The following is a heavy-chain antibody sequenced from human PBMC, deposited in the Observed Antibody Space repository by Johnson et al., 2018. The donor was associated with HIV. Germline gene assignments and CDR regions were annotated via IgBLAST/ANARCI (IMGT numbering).Heavy chain of an antibody. D-gene: IGHD1-26*01. J-gene: IGHJ3*02. V-gene: IGHV3-30*04. CDR1: GFTFSRYA. Sequence: QVQLVESGGGVVQPGRSLRLSCAASGFTFSRYAMHWVRQAPGKGLEWVAVISYDGSNKYYADSVKGRFTISRDNSKNTLYLQMNSLRAEDTAVYYCAREWGAFDIWGQGTMVTVSS. CDR3: AREWGAFDI. CDR2: ISYDGSNK.